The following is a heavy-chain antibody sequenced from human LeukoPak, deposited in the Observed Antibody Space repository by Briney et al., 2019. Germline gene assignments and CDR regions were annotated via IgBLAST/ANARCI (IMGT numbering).Heavy chain of an antibody. CDR3: ARAPRSGYHDY. Sequence: PGESLKISCKASGYTFTSYGISWVRQAPGQGLEWMGWISAYNGNTNYAQKLQGRVTMTTDTSTSTAYMELRSLRSDDTAVYYCARAPRSGYHDYWGQGTLVTVSS. CDR1: GYTFTSYG. D-gene: IGHD3-22*01. V-gene: IGHV1-18*01. J-gene: IGHJ4*02. CDR2: ISAYNGNT.